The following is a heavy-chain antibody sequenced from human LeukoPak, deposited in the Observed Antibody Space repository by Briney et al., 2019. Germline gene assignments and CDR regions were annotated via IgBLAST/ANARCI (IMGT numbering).Heavy chain of an antibody. J-gene: IGHJ4*02. CDR3: AKDESSGWPNKFDY. CDR1: RLPFSSYW. D-gene: IGHD6-19*01. Sequence: GGSLRLSCVASRLPFSSYWMNWVRQTPGKGLEWVANIKQDGSEKLYVDSVKGRFTISRDNAKNPLFLQMNSLRAEDTALYYCAKDESSGWPNKFDYWGQGTLVTVSS. V-gene: IGHV3-7*03. CDR2: IKQDGSEK.